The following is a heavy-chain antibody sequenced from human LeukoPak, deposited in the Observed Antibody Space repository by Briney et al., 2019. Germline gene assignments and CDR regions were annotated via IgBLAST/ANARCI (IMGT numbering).Heavy chain of an antibody. V-gene: IGHV5-51*01. Sequence: GESLKISCKGSGYSFTTYWIGWVRQMPGKGLEWMGIIYPGDSDTTYSPSFQGQVTISADKSSSTVYLQWSSLKASDTAMYYCARHMGYGDHYYFDYWGQGTLVTVSS. D-gene: IGHD4-17*01. CDR2: IYPGDSDT. CDR3: ARHMGYGDHYYFDY. J-gene: IGHJ4*02. CDR1: GYSFTTYW.